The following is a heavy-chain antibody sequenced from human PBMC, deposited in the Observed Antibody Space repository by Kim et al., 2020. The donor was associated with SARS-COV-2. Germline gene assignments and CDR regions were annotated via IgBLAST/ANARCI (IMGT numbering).Heavy chain of an antibody. CDR1: GFTFTKVW. CDR2: IRSKADGGTA. D-gene: IGHD2-21*01. Sequence: GGSLRLSCAASGFTFTKVWLSWVRQAPGKGLGWVGRIRSKADGGTADYAAPVKCRFTNSRDDSKNTLYLQMNGLRAEDTAYYHCTTDYERIGGLCDGETCYMAYLWGDETVVTVTS. J-gene: IGHJ5*02. CDR3: TTDYERIGGLCDGETCYMAYL. V-gene: IGHV3-15*01.